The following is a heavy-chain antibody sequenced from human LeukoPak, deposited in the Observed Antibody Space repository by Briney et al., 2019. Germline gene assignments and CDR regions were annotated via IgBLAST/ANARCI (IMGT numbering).Heavy chain of an antibody. Sequence: GGSLRLSCAASGLTFSTYSMNWLRQAPGKGLEYLAYINRDSSATYYADSVKGRFTVSRDNAKNSLYLQLSGLRDEDTAVYYCVRDDSWAFDYWGLGTLVTVSS. V-gene: IGHV3-48*02. J-gene: IGHJ4*02. D-gene: IGHD2-15*01. CDR1: GLTFSTYS. CDR2: INRDSSAT. CDR3: VRDDSWAFDY.